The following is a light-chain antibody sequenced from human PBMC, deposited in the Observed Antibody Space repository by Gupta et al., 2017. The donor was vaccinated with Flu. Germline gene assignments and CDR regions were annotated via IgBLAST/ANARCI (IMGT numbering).Light chain of an antibody. V-gene: IGKV3-20*01. Sequence: IVLTQSPGTLSLSPGERATLSCRASQSVRSNYLAWYQHKPGQAPRLLIYGESTRATSIPDRFSGSGSGTDFTLTISRLEPEDFAVYYCQEYGISRWTFGQGTKVEIK. CDR2: GES. CDR3: QEYGISRWT. CDR1: QSVRSNY. J-gene: IGKJ1*01.